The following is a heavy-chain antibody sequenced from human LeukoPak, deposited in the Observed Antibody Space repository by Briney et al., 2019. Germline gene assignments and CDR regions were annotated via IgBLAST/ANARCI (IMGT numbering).Heavy chain of an antibody. D-gene: IGHD3-10*01. CDR2: IRPDGGNE. V-gene: IGHV3-30*02. CDR1: RFIFSTYG. J-gene: IGHJ3*02. Sequence: GGSLRLSCAASRFIFSTYGMHWVRQAPGKGLEWVAFIRPDGGNEYYAASVRGRFAISRDNSQNTLHLQMNSLRLEDTAVYYCVKDWGVLPDYTADGFDIWGPGTMVTVSS. CDR3: VKDWGVLPDYTADGFDI.